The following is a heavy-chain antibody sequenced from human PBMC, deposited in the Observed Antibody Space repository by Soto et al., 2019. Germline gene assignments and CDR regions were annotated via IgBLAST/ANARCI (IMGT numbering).Heavy chain of an antibody. CDR1: GGSVSSYY. J-gene: IGHJ4*02. Sequence: SETLSLTCPFSGGSVSSYYLSWVRQSPGKGLEWIGFIYYSGSTKYKPSLKSRVTISVDTSKNQFSLKVSSATAADTAVYYCARHSNRNYGLYYFDYWGLGALVTVSS. D-gene: IGHD4-4*01. V-gene: IGHV4-59*08. CDR3: ARHSNRNYGLYYFDY. CDR2: IYYSGST.